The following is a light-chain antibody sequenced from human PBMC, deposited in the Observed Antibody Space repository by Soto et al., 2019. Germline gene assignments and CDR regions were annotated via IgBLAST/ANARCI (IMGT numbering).Light chain of an antibody. CDR1: QSISSNY. CDR2: DTS. J-gene: IGKJ4*01. Sequence: EIVLTQSPGTLSLSPGERASLSCRASQSISSNYLVWYQQKPGQPPRLLMYDTSSRATGIPDRFSGSGSGTDFTLTISRLEPEDFAVYYCQQYGSFPLTFGGGTKVEIK. CDR3: QQYGSFPLT. V-gene: IGKV3-20*01.